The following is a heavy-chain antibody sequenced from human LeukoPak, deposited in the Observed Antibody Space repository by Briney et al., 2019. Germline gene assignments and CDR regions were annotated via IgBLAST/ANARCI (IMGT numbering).Heavy chain of an antibody. V-gene: IGHV4-4*02. CDR2: IYHSGST. CDR3: ARDSVATTAFDI. Sequence: SETLSLTCAVSGGSISSSNWWSWVRQPPGKGLEWIGEIYHSGSTNYNPSLKSRVTISVDKSKNQFSLKLSSVSAEDTALYYCARDSVATTAFDIWGQGTMVTVSS. D-gene: IGHD5-12*01. CDR1: GGSISSSNW. J-gene: IGHJ3*02.